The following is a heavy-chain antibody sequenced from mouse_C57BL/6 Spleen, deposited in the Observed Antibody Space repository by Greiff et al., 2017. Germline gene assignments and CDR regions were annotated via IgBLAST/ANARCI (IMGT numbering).Heavy chain of an antibody. V-gene: IGHV5-9-1*02. CDR1: GFTFSSYA. J-gene: IGHJ3*01. Sequence: DVMLVESGEGLVKPGGSLKLSCAASGFTFSSYAMSWVRQTPEKRLEWVAYISSGGDYIYYADTVKGRFTISRGNARNTLYLQMSSLKSEDTAMYYCTRDGNGSPFAYWGQGTLVTVSA. CDR3: TRDGNGSPFAY. CDR2: ISSGGDYI. D-gene: IGHD1-1*01.